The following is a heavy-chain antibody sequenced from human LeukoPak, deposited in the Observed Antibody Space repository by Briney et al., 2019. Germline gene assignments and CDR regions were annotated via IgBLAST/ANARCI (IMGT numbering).Heavy chain of an antibody. Sequence: GESLKISCKGSGYSINNYWIGWVRQMPGKGLEWMGIIYPADSDIRYSPSFQGQVTISADRSITTAYLQWNSLKASDTAVYYCARFALTEHYFDYWGLGTLVTVSS. CDR1: GYSINNYW. J-gene: IGHJ4*02. D-gene: IGHD1-26*01. CDR2: IYPADSDI. V-gene: IGHV5-51*01. CDR3: ARFALTEHYFDY.